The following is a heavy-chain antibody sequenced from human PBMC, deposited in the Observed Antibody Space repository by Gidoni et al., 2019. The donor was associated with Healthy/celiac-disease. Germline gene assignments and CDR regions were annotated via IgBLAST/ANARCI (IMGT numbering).Heavy chain of an antibody. CDR2: IDPSDSYT. J-gene: IGHJ4*02. CDR1: GYRFTRHC. D-gene: IGHD3-22*01. CDR3: ARHVTYDSSGYYLDDY. V-gene: IGHV5-10-1*03. Sequence: EVPLVQSGAEVKTPGESMRISCTCSGYRFTRHCISWVRQRPWKGLEWMGWIDPSDSYTNYSPSFQGHVTISADKSISTAYLQWSSLKASDTAMYYCARHVTYDSSGYYLDDYWGQGTLVTVSS.